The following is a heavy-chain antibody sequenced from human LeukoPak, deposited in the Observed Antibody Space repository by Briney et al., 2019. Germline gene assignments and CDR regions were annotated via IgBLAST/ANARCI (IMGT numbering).Heavy chain of an antibody. V-gene: IGHV1-69*13. Sequence: ASVKVSRKASGGTFSSYAISWVRQAPGQGLEWMGGIIPIFGTANYAQKFQGRVTITADESTSTAYMELSSLRSEDTAVYYCASLAHSSSYRSAIDYWGQGTLVTVSS. CDR1: GGTFSSYA. CDR3: ASLAHSSSYRSAIDY. J-gene: IGHJ4*02. CDR2: IIPIFGTA. D-gene: IGHD6-6*01.